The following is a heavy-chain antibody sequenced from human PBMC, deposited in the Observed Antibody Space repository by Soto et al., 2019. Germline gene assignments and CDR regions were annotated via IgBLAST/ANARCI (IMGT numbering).Heavy chain of an antibody. V-gene: IGHV3-33*01. CDR3: ARDGAIAVAGTSYFDY. J-gene: IGHJ4*02. Sequence: GGSLRLSCAASGFTFSSYGMHWVRQAPGKGLEWVAVIWYDGSNKYYADSVKGRFTISGDNSKNTLYLQMNSLRAEDTAVYYCARDGAIAVAGTSYFDYWGQGTLVTVSS. D-gene: IGHD6-19*01. CDR1: GFTFSSYG. CDR2: IWYDGSNK.